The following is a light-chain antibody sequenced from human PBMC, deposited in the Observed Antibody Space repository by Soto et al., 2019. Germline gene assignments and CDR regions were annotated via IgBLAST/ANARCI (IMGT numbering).Light chain of an antibody. Sequence: QSALTQPRSVSGSPGQSVTISCTGTSSDVGGYNYVSWYQQHPGKAPKLMIYDVSKRPSGVPDRFSGSKSGNMASLTISGLQAEDEADYYCFSYAGSYTFYVFGTGTKLTVL. J-gene: IGLJ1*01. V-gene: IGLV2-11*01. CDR2: DVS. CDR3: FSYAGSYTFYV. CDR1: SSDVGGYNY.